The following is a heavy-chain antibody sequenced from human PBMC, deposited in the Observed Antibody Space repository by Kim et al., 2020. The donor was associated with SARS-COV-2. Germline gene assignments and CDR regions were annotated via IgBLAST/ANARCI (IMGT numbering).Heavy chain of an antibody. J-gene: IGHJ4*02. V-gene: IGHV3-7*01. CDR2: DGSDK. D-gene: IGHD7-27*01. CDR3: ATTGACSF. Sequence: DGSDKYYVDSVKGRFTISRDNAKNSLFLQMNSLRAEDTAIYYCATTGACSFWGQGALVTVPS.